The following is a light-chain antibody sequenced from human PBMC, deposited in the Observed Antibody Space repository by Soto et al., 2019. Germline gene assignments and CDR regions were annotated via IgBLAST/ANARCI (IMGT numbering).Light chain of an antibody. CDR3: QQYNSYPYT. J-gene: IGKJ2*01. CDR1: QSISSW. V-gene: IGKV1-5*01. CDR2: DAS. Sequence: DIQMTQSPSTLSASVGDRVTITCRASQSISSWLAWYQQKPGKAPKLLIYDASSLESGVPSRFSGSGSGTEFTLTISSLQPDDFATYYCQQYNSYPYTFGQGTKLEFK.